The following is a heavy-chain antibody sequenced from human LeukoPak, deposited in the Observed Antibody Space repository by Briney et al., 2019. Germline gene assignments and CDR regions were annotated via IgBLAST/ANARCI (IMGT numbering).Heavy chain of an antibody. D-gene: IGHD3-10*01. J-gene: IGHJ4*02. CDR2: ISSSSSTI. CDR3: ARDTRGITMVRGVPPAFDY. V-gene: IGHV3-48*01. CDR1: GFTFSSYS. Sequence: GGSLRLSCAAPGFTFSSYSMNWVRQAPGKGLEWVSYISSSSSTIYYADSVKGRFTISRDNAKNSLYLQMNSLRAEDTAVYYCARDTRGITMVRGVPPAFDYWGQGTLVTVSS.